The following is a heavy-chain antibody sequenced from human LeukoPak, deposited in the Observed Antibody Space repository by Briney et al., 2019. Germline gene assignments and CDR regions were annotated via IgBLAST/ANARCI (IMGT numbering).Heavy chain of an antibody. CDR3: AKVPIDIVVVVAAAYFDY. D-gene: IGHD2-15*01. CDR2: ISGSGGST. Sequence: GGSLRLSCADSGFTSRSSGMHWVRQAPGKGLEWVSAISGSGGSTYYADSVKGRFTISRDNSKNTLYLQMNSLRAEDTAVYYCAKVPIDIVVVVAAAYFDYWGQGTLVTVSS. J-gene: IGHJ4*02. CDR1: GFTSRSSG. V-gene: IGHV3-23*01.